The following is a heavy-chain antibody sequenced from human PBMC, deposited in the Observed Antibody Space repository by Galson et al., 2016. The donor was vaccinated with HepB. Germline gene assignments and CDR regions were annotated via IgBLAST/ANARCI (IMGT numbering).Heavy chain of an antibody. CDR2: IIPVSGSA. CDR3: ARVLRAYSYGHDDFYYYGMDV. V-gene: IGHV1-69*13. Sequence: SVKVSCKASGGTFSRYDITWVRQAPGQGLEWMGGIIPVSGSANNAQKFQGRVTITADESTSTAYMELRSLRSEDTAVYYCARVLRAYSYGHDDFYYYGMDVWGQGTTVTVSS. CDR1: GGTFSRYD. J-gene: IGHJ6*02. D-gene: IGHD5-18*01.